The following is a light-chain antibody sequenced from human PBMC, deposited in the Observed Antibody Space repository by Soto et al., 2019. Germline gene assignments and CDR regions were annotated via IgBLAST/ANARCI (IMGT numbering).Light chain of an antibody. CDR1: KNDIGVYDF. V-gene: IGLV2-14*01. CDR2: EVS. J-gene: IGLJ1*01. Sequence: QSVLTQPPSASGSPGQSVTISCTGTKNDIGVYDFVSWYQHHPGKAPKLMIYEVSNRPSGVSNRFSGSKSGNTASLTISGLQAEDEADYYCSSYTSSSTYVFGTGTKVTVL. CDR3: SSYTSSSTYV.